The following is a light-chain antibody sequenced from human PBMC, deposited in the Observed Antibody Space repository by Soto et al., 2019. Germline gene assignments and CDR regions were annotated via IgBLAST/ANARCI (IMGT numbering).Light chain of an antibody. Sequence: QSALTQPPSASGSPGQSVTISCTGTSSDVGGYNYVSWYQQHPGKVPNLMIYEVNKRPSGVPDRFSGYKSGNTASLTVSGRQAEDEADYYCTSYAGGNNVFGTGTKLTVL. CDR1: SSDVGGYNY. CDR2: EVN. CDR3: TSYAGGNNV. J-gene: IGLJ1*01. V-gene: IGLV2-8*01.